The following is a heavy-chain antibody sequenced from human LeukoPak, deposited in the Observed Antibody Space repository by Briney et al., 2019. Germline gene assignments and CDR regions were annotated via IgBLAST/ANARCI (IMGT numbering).Heavy chain of an antibody. CDR2: IIPILGIA. CDR1: GGTFSSYA. J-gene: IGHJ4*02. D-gene: IGHD3-22*01. CDR3: ARWYYDSSGYYYSSHFDY. V-gene: IGHV1-69*04. Sequence: SVKVSCKASGGTFSSYAISWVRQAPGQGLEWMGRIIPILGIANYAQKFQGRVTITADKSTSTAYMELSSLRSEDTAVYYCARWYYDSSGYYYSSHFDYWGQGTLVTVSS.